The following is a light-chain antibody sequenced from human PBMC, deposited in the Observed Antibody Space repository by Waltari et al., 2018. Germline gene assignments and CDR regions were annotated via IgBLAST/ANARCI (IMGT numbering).Light chain of an antibody. V-gene: IGLV2-8*01. CDR3: TSYTPIPTFVL. CDR2: EVH. Sequence: HSALTQPPPASGSPGQSVTISCPGRSSDVGGYDAVPWYQTYPGRPPRLLIYEVHKRPPGVPDRFSASKSGDTASLTVSGLRAEDEAHYYCTSYTPIPTFVLFGGGTKLTVL. J-gene: IGLJ2*01. CDR1: SSDVGGYDA.